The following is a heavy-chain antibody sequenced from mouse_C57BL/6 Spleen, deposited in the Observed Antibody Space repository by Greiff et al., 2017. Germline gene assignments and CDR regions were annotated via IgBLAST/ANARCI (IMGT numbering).Heavy chain of an antibody. J-gene: IGHJ2*01. CDR3: ARGAYYYGSSSYYFDY. CDR2: IHPNSGST. CDR1: GYTFTSYW. V-gene: IGHV1-64*01. D-gene: IGHD1-1*01. Sequence: QVQLQQPGAELVKPGASVKLSCKASGYTFTSYWLHWVKQRPGQGLEWIGMIHPNSGSTNYNEKFKSKATLTVDKSSSTAYMQLSSLTSEDSAFYYCARGAYYYGSSSYYFDYWGQGTTLTVSS.